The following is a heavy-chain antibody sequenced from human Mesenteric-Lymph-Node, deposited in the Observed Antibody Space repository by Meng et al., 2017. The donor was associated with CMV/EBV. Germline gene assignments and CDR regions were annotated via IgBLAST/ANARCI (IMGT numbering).Heavy chain of an antibody. CDR2: IYYTGST. V-gene: IGHV4-39*07. Sequence: GSLRLSCTVSGDSISSNYYWGWIRQPPGKGLEWIGTIYYTGSTDCNPSLKSRVTISVDTSKNQLSLKLSSVTAADTAIYYCARVGMIRGVIIMWAFDYWGQGTLVTVSS. CDR3: ARVGMIRGVIIMWAFDY. D-gene: IGHD3-10*01. J-gene: IGHJ4*02. CDR1: GDSISSNYY.